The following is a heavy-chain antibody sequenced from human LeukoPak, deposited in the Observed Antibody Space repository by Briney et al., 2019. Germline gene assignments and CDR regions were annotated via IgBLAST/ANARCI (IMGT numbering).Heavy chain of an antibody. CDR1: GGSFSRYY. V-gene: IGHV4-34*01. CDR3: ARDAIISETGYFDF. CDR2: IDHRGDT. J-gene: IGHJ4*03. D-gene: IGHD1-26*01. Sequence: NPSETLSLTCAVYGGSFSRYYWSWIRQSPGKGLEWIAEIDHRGDTNYNPSVKSRVTISVDTSKNQFSLKMRSLSAADTALYYCARDAIISETGYFDFWGQGTLVTVSS.